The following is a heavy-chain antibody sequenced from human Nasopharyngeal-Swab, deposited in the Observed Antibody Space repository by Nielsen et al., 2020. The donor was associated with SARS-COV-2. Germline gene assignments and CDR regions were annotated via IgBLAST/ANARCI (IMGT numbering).Heavy chain of an antibody. Sequence: GSLRLSCTVSGGSISTYYWSWIRQPPGKGLEWIGYIHSSGTTNYNPSLKSRVTISVDTSKNHFSLKMSSVTAADSAVYYCARGDYGDLYWYFGLWGRGTLVTVSS. CDR2: IHSSGTT. CDR3: ARGDYGDLYWYFGL. V-gene: IGHV4-59*12. J-gene: IGHJ2*01. D-gene: IGHD4-17*01. CDR1: GGSISTYY.